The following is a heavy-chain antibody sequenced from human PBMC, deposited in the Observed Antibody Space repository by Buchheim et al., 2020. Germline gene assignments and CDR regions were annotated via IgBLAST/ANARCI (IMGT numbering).Heavy chain of an antibody. CDR1: GGSFSGYY. CDR3: ARDGKLLWFGELSALDYYGMDV. CDR2: INHSGST. Sequence: QVQLQQWGAGLLKPSETLSLTCAVYGGSFSGYYWSWIRQPPGKGLEWIGEINHSGSTNYNPSLKSRVTISADTSKNKFSLKLSSVTAADTAVYYCARDGKLLWFGELSALDYYGMDVWGQGTT. V-gene: IGHV4-34*01. D-gene: IGHD3-10*01. J-gene: IGHJ6*02.